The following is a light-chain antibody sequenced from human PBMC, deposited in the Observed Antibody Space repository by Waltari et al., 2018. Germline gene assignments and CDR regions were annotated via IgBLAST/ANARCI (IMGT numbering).Light chain of an antibody. CDR3: QQSPFT. V-gene: IGKV3-15*01. CDR2: GAS. Sequence: EIVMTQSPATLSVSPGDRATLSCRASQSVSSNLAWYQQKPGQAPRLLIYGASTRATGIPARFSGSGSGTEFTLTISSLQSEDFAVYYCQQSPFTFGPGTKVDIK. J-gene: IGKJ3*01. CDR1: QSVSSN.